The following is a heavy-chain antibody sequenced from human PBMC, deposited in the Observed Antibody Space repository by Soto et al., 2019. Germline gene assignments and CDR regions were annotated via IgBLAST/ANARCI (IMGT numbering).Heavy chain of an antibody. Sequence: QVQLVQSGAEVKKPGASVKVSCKASGYTFTSYDINWVRQATGQGLEWMGWMNPNSGNTGYAQKFQGRVTMTRNTSISTAYMEVSSLRSEDTAVYYCASAHRREMYYDFWSGPPYYYYYMDVWGKGTTVTVS. D-gene: IGHD3-3*01. CDR2: MNPNSGNT. CDR1: GYTFTSYD. V-gene: IGHV1-8*01. J-gene: IGHJ6*03. CDR3: ASAHRREMYYDFWSGPPYYYYYMDV.